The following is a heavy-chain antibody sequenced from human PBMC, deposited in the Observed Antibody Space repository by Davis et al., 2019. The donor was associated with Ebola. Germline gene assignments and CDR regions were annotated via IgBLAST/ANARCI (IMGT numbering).Heavy chain of an antibody. V-gene: IGHV3-21*01. CDR2: ISSASVSI. Sequence: GGSLRLSCAASGFTFSTYSMNWVRQAPGKGLQWVSSISSASVSIQYADSMKGRFTISRDNAKNSLHLQMSSLRDEDTAVYYCARGAEGISAAGYYFDYWGRGTLVTVSS. CDR3: ARGAEGISAAGYYFDY. D-gene: IGHD6-13*01. J-gene: IGHJ4*02. CDR1: GFTFSTYS.